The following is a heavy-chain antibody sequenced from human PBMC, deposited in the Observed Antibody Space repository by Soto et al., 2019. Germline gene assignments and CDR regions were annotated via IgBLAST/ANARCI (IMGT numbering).Heavy chain of an antibody. J-gene: IGHJ4*02. CDR3: ARDPMRNYYDTSGYFDY. D-gene: IGHD3-22*01. Sequence: GGSLRLSCAASGFTFSDYYMSWIRQAPGKGLEWVSYISSSGSTIYYADSVKGRFTISRDNAKNSLYLQMNSLRAEDTAVYYCARDPMRNYYDTSGYFDYWGQGTLVTLSS. CDR2: ISSSGSTI. CDR1: GFTFSDYY. V-gene: IGHV3-11*01.